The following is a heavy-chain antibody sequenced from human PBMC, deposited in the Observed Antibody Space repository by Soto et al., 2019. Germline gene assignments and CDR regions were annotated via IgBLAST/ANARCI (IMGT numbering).Heavy chain of an antibody. J-gene: IGHJ4*02. CDR2: ISRDGSST. Sequence: GGSLGLSCAGSGLTFSNYWIHWVRQAPGQGLAWVSRISRDGSSTTYADSVKGRFTISRNFAKNTVYLQMNSLRAEDTAVYYCARESSGYSSYFDYWGQGTLVTVSS. V-gene: IGHV3-74*01. CDR1: GLTFSNYW. D-gene: IGHD5-12*01. CDR3: ARESSGYSSYFDY.